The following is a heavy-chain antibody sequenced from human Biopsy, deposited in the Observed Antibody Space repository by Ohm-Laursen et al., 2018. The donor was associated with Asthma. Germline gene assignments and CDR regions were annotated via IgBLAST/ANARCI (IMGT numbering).Heavy chain of an antibody. D-gene: IGHD3-22*01. Sequence: SLRLSCAASRFAYEMHWVRQAPGKGLEWVAVISYDGSSIYYADSVRGRFTISRDYSKNTLYLQMHSLRAEDTAVYYCARGDSSNWSHYYFDYWGQGTLVTVSS. CDR3: ARGDSSNWSHYYFDY. J-gene: IGHJ4*02. V-gene: IGHV3-30*14. CDR1: RFAYE. CDR2: ISYDGSSI.